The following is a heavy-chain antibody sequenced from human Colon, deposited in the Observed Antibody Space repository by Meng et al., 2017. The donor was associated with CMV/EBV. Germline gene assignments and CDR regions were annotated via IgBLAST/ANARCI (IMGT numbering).Heavy chain of an antibody. Sequence: GESLKISCAASGFTFSDYYMSWIRQAPGKGLEWVSYISSSGSTIYYADSVKGRFTISRDNAKNSLYLQMNSLRAEDTAVYYCAREHYSNYDYWGQGTLVTVPQ. CDR3: AREHYSNYDY. D-gene: IGHD4-11*01. CDR1: GFTFSDYY. J-gene: IGHJ4*02. CDR2: ISSSGSTI. V-gene: IGHV3-11*04.